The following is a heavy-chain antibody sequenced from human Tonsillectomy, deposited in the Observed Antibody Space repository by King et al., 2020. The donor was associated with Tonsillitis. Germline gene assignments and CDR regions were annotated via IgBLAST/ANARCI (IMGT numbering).Heavy chain of an antibody. V-gene: IGHV3-74*01. D-gene: IGHD1-26*01. CDR1: GFTFSTYW. J-gene: IGHJ5*02. CDR3: ARTLSWDLLNL. Sequence: VQLVESGGGLVQPGGSLRLSCAASGFTFSTYWMHWVRQAPGKGLVWVSRINTDGSSTNYADTVRGRFTISSDNAKNTLYLQLTSLRADDTAVHYRARTLSWDLLNLWGQGTLVSVSS. CDR2: INTDGSST.